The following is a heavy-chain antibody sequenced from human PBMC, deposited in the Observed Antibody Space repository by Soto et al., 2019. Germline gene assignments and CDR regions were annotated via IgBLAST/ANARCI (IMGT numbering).Heavy chain of an antibody. V-gene: IGHV4-34*01. Sequence: QVQLQQWGAGLLKPSETLSLTCAVYGGSFSGYYWSWIRQPPGKGLEWIGEINHSGSTNYNPSLKRRVTISVDTSKNQFSLKLSSVTAADTAVYYCARGSRRYYGSGSYPHYYFDYWGQGTLVTVSS. CDR2: INHSGST. J-gene: IGHJ4*02. CDR3: ARGSRRYYGSGSYPHYYFDY. D-gene: IGHD3-10*01. CDR1: GGSFSGYY.